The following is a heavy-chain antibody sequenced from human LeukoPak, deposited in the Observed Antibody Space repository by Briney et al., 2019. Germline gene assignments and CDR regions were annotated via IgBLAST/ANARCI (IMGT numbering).Heavy chain of an antibody. Sequence: SETLSLTCTVSGGSISSYYWSWIRQPPGKGLEWIGYIYYSGSTNYNPSLKSRVTISVDTSKNQFSLKLSSVTAADTAVYYCARGLSGKSPSDAFDIWGQGTMVTVSS. CDR3: ARGLSGKSPSDAFDI. V-gene: IGHV4-59*01. D-gene: IGHD3-9*01. J-gene: IGHJ3*02. CDR2: IYYSGST. CDR1: GGSISSYY.